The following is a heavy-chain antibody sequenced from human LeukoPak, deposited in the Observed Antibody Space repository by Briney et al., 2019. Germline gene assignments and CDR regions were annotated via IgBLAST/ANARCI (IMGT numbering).Heavy chain of an antibody. CDR3: ARDKYSYGYTDGRFDY. Sequence: ASVKVSCKASGYTLSSYCMHWVRQAPGQRLEWMGWISAANGDTKYSQKFQGRVTITRDTSASTAYMELSSLRSEDTAVYYCARDKYSYGYTDGRFDYWGQGTLVTVSS. J-gene: IGHJ4*02. D-gene: IGHD5-18*01. CDR2: ISAANGDT. V-gene: IGHV1-3*01. CDR1: GYTLSSYC.